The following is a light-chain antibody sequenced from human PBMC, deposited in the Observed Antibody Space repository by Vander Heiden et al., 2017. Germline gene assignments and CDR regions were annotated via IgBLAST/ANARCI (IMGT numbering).Light chain of an antibody. CDR1: QSISTF. CDR3: QQTDSTFIT. J-gene: IGKJ5*01. Sequence: DIHMTQSPSSLSASVGDRVIISCRASQSISTFLNWYQQKTGKAPKLLSDATSNLQSGVPSRFIGSGSGTDFTLTISSLQPEDCAMYYCQQTDSTFITFGQGTRLEIK. V-gene: IGKV1-39*01. CDR2: ATS.